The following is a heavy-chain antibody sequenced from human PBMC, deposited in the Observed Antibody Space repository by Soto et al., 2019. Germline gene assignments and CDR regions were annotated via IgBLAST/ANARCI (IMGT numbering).Heavy chain of an antibody. Sequence: EVQLVESGGGLVQPGGSLRLSCAASGFTFSSYSMNWVRQAQGKGLEWVSYISSSSSTIYYADSVKGRFTISRDNAKNSLYLQMNSLRDEDTAVYYCARSRIAARPNWFDPWGQGTLVTVSS. V-gene: IGHV3-48*02. D-gene: IGHD6-6*01. CDR3: ARSRIAARPNWFDP. J-gene: IGHJ5*02. CDR1: GFTFSSYS. CDR2: ISSSSSTI.